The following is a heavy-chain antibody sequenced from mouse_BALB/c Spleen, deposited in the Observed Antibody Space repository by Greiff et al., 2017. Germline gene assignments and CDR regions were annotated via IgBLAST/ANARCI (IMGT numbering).Heavy chain of an antibody. CDR2: IDPENGDT. Sequence: EVQLQQSGAELVRSGASVKLSCTASGFNIKDYYMHWVKQRPEQGLEWIGWIDPENGDTEYAPKFQGKATMTADTSSNTAYLQLSSLTSEDTAVYYCNADGYASYYAMDYWGQGTSVTVSS. V-gene: IGHV14-4*02. J-gene: IGHJ4*01. CDR3: NADGYASYYAMDY. D-gene: IGHD2-2*01. CDR1: GFNIKDYY.